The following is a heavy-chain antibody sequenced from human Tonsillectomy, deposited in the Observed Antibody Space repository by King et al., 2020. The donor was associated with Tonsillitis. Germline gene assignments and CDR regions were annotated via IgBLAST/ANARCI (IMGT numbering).Heavy chain of an antibody. CDR3: ARSLTIFGTADC. Sequence: QLVQSGAEVKKPGESLKISCSGSGYSFGNYWIALVRQMPGKGLEWMGIIYPSDSDNTHRPSFQGQVFISAVKSINTAYLQWSRLQASDTAVYYCARSLTIFGTADCWGQGTVVTVSS. D-gene: IGHD3-3*01. V-gene: IGHV5-51*01. J-gene: IGHJ4*02. CDR2: IYPSDSDN. CDR1: GYSFGNYW.